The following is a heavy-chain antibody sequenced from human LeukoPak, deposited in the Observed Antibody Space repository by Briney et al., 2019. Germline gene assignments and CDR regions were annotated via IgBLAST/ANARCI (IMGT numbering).Heavy chain of an antibody. CDR2: ISTDGSVT. Sequence: GGSLRLSCAASGFTFSTYWMHWVRRAPGKGLVWVSRISTDGSVTSYADSVKGRFTIPRDNAKNTMYLQMNSLRAEDTAVYYCARIGGSGSYSGHYFDHWGQGTLVTVSS. CDR1: GFTFSTYW. CDR3: ARIGGSGSYSGHYFDH. J-gene: IGHJ4*02. D-gene: IGHD3-10*01. V-gene: IGHV3-74*01.